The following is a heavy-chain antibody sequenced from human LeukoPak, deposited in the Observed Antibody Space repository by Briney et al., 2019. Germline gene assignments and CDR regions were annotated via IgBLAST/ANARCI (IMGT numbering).Heavy chain of an antibody. J-gene: IGHJ4*02. CDR2: IDPSDSYT. CDR1: GYSFTNYW. D-gene: IGHD5-18*01. CDR3: ARTRGYSYGPPFDF. V-gene: IGHV5-10-1*01. Sequence: GESLKISCKGSGYSFTNYWITWVRQMPVKGLEWMGRIDPSDSYTNYSPSFQGHVTISADKSITIAYLQWSSLKASDTAMYYCARTRGYSYGPPFDFWGQGTLVTVSS.